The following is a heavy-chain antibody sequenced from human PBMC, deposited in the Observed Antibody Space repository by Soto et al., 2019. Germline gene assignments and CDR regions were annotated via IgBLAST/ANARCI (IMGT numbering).Heavy chain of an antibody. CDR3: ARDPRWIVVVTATLGLGRFDP. V-gene: IGHV1-18*01. CDR1: GYTFTSYG. CDR2: ISAYNGNT. Sequence: ASVKVSCKASGYTFTSYGISWVRQAPGQGLEWMGWISAYNGNTNYAQKLQGRVTMTTDTSTSTAYMELRSLRSDDTAVYYCARDPRWIVVVTATLGLGRFDPWGQGTLVTVSS. D-gene: IGHD2-21*02. J-gene: IGHJ5*02.